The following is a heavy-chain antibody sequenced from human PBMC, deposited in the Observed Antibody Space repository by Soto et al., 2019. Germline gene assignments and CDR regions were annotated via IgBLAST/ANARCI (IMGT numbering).Heavy chain of an antibody. J-gene: IGHJ4*02. CDR1: GGSFSGYY. Sequence: SETLSLTRAVYGGSFSGYYWSWIRQPPGKGLEWIGEINHSGSTNYNPSLKSRVTISVDTSKNQFSLKLSSVTAADTAVYYCASSPYGDYVSRTRWVDYWGQGTLVTVSS. CDR3: ASSPYGDYVSRTRWVDY. CDR2: INHSGST. V-gene: IGHV4-34*01. D-gene: IGHD4-17*01.